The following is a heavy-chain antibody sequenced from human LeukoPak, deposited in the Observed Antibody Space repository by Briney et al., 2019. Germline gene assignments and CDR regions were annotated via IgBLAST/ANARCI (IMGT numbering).Heavy chain of an antibody. V-gene: IGHV4-34*01. CDR1: GGSFSGYY. J-gene: IGHJ5*02. D-gene: IGHD6-6*01. Sequence: SETLSLTCAVYGGSFSGYYWSWIRQPPGKGLEWIGEINHSGSTNYNPSLKSRVTISVDTSKNQFSLKLSSVTASDTAVYYCARGASIAARRGSNWFDPWGQGTLVTVSS. CDR3: ARGASIAARRGSNWFDP. CDR2: INHSGST.